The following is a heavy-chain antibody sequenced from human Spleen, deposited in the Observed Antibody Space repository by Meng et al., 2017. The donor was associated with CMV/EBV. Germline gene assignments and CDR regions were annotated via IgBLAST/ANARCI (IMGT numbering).Heavy chain of an antibody. CDR2: MYYTGST. CDR3: ARVHSGYDYYYFDY. J-gene: IGHJ4*02. V-gene: IGHV4-30-4*08. CDR1: GGSITSGDYY. D-gene: IGHD5-12*01. Sequence: SETLSLTCTVSGGSITSGDYYWSWIRQPPGKGLEWIGYMYYTGSTYYNPSLKFRVAMSVDTSKNQFSLRVSSVTAADTAVYYCARVHSGYDYYYFDYWGQGTLVTVSS.